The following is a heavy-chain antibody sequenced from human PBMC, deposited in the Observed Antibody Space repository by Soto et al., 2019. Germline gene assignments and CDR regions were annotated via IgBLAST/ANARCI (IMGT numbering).Heavy chain of an antibody. V-gene: IGHV3-30-3*01. D-gene: IGHD5-12*01. Sequence: QVQLVESGGGVGQPGRSLRLSCAASGFTCSSYAMHWVRQAPGKGLEWVAVISYDGSNKYYADSVKGRFTISRDNSKNTLYLQMKSLRAEDTAVYYCARDYYRFNSGYGFSMDVWGQGTTVTVSS. CDR3: ARDYYRFNSGYGFSMDV. J-gene: IGHJ6*02. CDR2: ISYDGSNK. CDR1: GFTCSSYA.